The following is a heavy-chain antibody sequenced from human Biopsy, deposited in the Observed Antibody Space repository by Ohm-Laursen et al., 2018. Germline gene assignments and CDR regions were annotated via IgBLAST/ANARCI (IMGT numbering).Heavy chain of an antibody. Sequence: SLRLSCAASGFIFSDYYMSWIRQAPGKGLEWVSNINSVGTIYYADSVRGRFTISRDNAKNSLYLQMNSLRVEDTAVYYCARSVGIMAAPIDHWGQGTLVIVSS. D-gene: IGHD3-16*01. CDR3: ARSVGIMAAPIDH. CDR1: GFIFSDYY. V-gene: IGHV3-11*01. CDR2: INSVGTI. J-gene: IGHJ4*02.